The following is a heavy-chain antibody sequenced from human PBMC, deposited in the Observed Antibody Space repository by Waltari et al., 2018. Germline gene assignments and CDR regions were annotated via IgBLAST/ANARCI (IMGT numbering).Heavy chain of an antibody. J-gene: IGHJ4*02. Sequence: WVRQAPGKGLEWVAGISYDGSNKYYADSVKGRFTISRDNSKNTLYLQMNSLRAEDTAVYYCAKGSGDFDYWGQGTLVTVSS. V-gene: IGHV3-30*18. CDR3: AKGSGDFDY. CDR2: ISYDGSNK. D-gene: IGHD3-3*01.